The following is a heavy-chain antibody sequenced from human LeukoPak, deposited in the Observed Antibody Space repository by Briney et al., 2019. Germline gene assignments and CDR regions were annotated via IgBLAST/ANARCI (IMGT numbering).Heavy chain of an antibody. CDR3: ARGGSYDSRGYYYS. CDR1: GYTFTGYY. V-gene: IGHV1-2*02. Sequence: GASVKVSCKASGYTFTGYYIHWVRQAPGQGLEWMGWINPYSGGTNYAQRFQGRVTMTRDTSISTAYMELSRLRSDDTAVYYCARGGSYDSRGYYYSWGQGTLVTVFS. D-gene: IGHD3-22*01. CDR2: INPYSGGT. J-gene: IGHJ4*02.